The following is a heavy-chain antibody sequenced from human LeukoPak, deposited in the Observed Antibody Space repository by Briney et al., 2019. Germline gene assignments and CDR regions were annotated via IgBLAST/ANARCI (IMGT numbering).Heavy chain of an antibody. CDR2: ISSSSTI. V-gene: IGHV3-48*02. CDR3: VRGLDYFDY. D-gene: IGHD6-6*01. J-gene: IGHJ4*02. CDR1: GFTFSSYS. Sequence: GGSLRLSCAASGFTFSSYSMNWVRQAPGKGLEWVSYISSSSTIYYADSVKGRFTISRDNAKNSLYLQMNSLRDEDTAVYYCVRGLDYFDYWGQGTLVTVSS.